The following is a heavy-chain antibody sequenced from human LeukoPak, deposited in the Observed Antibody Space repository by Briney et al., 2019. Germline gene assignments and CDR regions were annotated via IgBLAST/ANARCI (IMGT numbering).Heavy chain of an antibody. D-gene: IGHD5-24*01. J-gene: IGHJ3*02. CDR2: ISSDGSNK. Sequence: GGSLRLSCAASGFTFSSYAMHWVRQAPGKGLEWVAFISSDGSNKYYADSVKGRFTISRDNSKNTLYLQMDSLRAEDTAVYYCARDSTWLQFGGAFDIWGQGTMVTVSS. CDR3: ARDSTWLQFGGAFDI. CDR1: GFTFSSYA. V-gene: IGHV3-30-3*01.